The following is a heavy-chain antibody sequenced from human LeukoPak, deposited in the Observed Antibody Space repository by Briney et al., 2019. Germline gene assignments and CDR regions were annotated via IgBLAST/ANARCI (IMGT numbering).Heavy chain of an antibody. J-gene: IGHJ4*02. D-gene: IGHD2-2*01. V-gene: IGHV1-69*06. CDR1: GGTFSSYA. CDR2: IIPIFGTA. Sequence: SVKVSCKASGGTFSSYAISWVRQAPGQGLEWMGGIIPIFGTANYAQKFQGRVTITADKSTSTAYMGLSSLRSEDTAVYYCARGYCSSTSCYEGFNYWGQGTLVTVSS. CDR3: ARGYCSSTSCYEGFNY.